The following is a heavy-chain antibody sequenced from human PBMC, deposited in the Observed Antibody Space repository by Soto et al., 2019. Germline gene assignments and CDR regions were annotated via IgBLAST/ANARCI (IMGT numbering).Heavy chain of an antibody. CDR2: INPNSGGT. Sequence: GASVKVSCKASGYTFTGYYMHWVRQAPGQGLEWMGWINPNSGGTNYAQKFQGWVTMTRDTSISTAYMELSRLRSDDTAVYYCARTPPYYYGSGSFAARFDYWGQGTLVTVSS. J-gene: IGHJ4*02. CDR3: ARTPPYYYGSGSFAARFDY. V-gene: IGHV1-2*04. CDR1: GYTFTGYY. D-gene: IGHD3-10*01.